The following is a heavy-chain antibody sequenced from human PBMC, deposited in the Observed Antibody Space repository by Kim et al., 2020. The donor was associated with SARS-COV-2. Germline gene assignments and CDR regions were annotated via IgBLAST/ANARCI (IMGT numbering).Heavy chain of an antibody. CDR1: GFTFSSYC. CDR2: IWYDGSNK. Sequence: GGSLRLSCAASGFTFSSYCMHWVRQAPGKGLEWVAVIWYDGSNKYYADSVKGRFTISRDNSKNTLYLQMNSLRAEDTAVYYCVRGGDYYYYGMDVWGQGTTVTVSS. V-gene: IGHV3-33*01. CDR3: VRGGDYYYYGMDV. J-gene: IGHJ6*02.